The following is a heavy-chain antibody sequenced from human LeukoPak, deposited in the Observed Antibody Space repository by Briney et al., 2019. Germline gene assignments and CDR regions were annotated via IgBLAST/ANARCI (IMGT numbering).Heavy chain of an antibody. J-gene: IGHJ4*02. Sequence: SETLSLTCTVSGGSISSSSYYWGWIRQPPGKGLEWIGNTYYGGDTYYNQSLKSRVTISVDTSKNQFSLELNSVTAADTAVYYCAAAFDYWGQGILVTVSS. CDR1: GGSISSSSYY. V-gene: IGHV4-39*01. CDR3: AAAFDY. D-gene: IGHD6-25*01. CDR2: TYYGGDT.